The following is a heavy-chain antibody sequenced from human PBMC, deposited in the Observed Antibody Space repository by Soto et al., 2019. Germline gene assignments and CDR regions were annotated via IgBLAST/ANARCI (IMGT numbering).Heavy chain of an antibody. Sequence: SVKVSCKASGGTFSSYAISWVRQAPGQGLEWMGGIIPIFGTANYAQKFQGRVTITADESTSTAYMELSSLRSEDAAVYYCARSTRTYDISDAFDIWGQGTMVTVS. CDR2: IIPIFGTA. CDR3: ARSTRTYDISDAFDI. J-gene: IGHJ3*02. CDR1: GGTFSSYA. D-gene: IGHD3-9*01. V-gene: IGHV1-69*13.